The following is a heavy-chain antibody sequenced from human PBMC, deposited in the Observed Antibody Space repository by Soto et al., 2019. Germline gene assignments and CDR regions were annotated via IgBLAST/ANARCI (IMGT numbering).Heavy chain of an antibody. CDR1: GGTFSSYA. V-gene: IGHV1-69*13. Sequence: SVKVSCKASGGTFSSYAISWVRQAPGQGLEWMGGIIPIFGTANYAQKFQGRVTITADESTSTAYMELSSLRSEDTAVYYCARVGGYSYGYENYYYYYGMDVWGQGTTVTVSS. CDR3: ARVGGYSYGYENYYYYYGMDV. CDR2: IIPIFGTA. D-gene: IGHD5-18*01. J-gene: IGHJ6*02.